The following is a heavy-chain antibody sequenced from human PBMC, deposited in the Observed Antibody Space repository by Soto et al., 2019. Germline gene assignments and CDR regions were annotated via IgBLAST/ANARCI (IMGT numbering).Heavy chain of an antibody. CDR1: GFTFSSYG. Sequence: GGSLRLSCAASGFTFSSYGMHWVRQAPGKGLEWVAVISYDGSNKYYADSVKGRFTISRDNSKNTLYLQMNSLRAEDTAVYYCAKEGNRGYWGQGTLVTGSS. CDR2: ISYDGSNK. J-gene: IGHJ4*02. CDR3: AKEGNRGY. V-gene: IGHV3-30*18.